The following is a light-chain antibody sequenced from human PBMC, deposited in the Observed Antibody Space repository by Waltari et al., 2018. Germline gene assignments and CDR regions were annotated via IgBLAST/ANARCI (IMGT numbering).Light chain of an antibody. Sequence: TLPGRASQRFGIYLAWYQHNPGQAPRLLIHDASNRATGIPARFSGSGSVTDFSLTISSLEPEDFAVYYCQQRAAWPLSFGGGTKVEIK. J-gene: IGKJ4*01. CDR1: QRFGIY. CDR2: DAS. V-gene: IGKV3-11*01. CDR3: QQRAAWPLS.